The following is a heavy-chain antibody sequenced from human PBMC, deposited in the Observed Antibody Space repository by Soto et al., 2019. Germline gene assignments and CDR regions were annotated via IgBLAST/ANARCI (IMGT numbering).Heavy chain of an antibody. CDR1: GYTFASYG. Sequence: ASVKVSCKASGYTFASYGISWVRQAPGQGLEWMAWISAYNGHTNYSQNLQGRVLMTKDTSTNTAYMDLRRLRSDDTAVYYCARDSCKDKAMVTWAFDIWG. CDR3: ARDSCKDKAMVTWAFDI. D-gene: IGHD5-18*01. CDR2: ISAYNGHT. J-gene: IGHJ3*02. V-gene: IGHV1-18*01.